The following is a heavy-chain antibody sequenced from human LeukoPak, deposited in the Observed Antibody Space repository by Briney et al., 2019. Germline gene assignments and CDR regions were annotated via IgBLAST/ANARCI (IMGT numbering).Heavy chain of an antibody. D-gene: IGHD1-26*01. CDR1: GGSIGTNTYY. Sequence: SETLSLTCTVSGGSIGTNTYYWGWIRQPPGKGLEWIGEIYHSGSTNYNPSLKSRVTISVDKSKTQFSLKLSSVTAADTAVYYCARDKWEPRYAFDIWGQGTMVTVSS. CDR3: ARDKWEPRYAFDI. V-gene: IGHV4-39*07. CDR2: IYHSGST. J-gene: IGHJ3*02.